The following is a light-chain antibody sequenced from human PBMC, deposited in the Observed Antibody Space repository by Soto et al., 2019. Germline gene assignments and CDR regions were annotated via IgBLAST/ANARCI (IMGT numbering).Light chain of an antibody. Sequence: QSALTQPPSVSGAPGQRVTISCTGSSSNIGTYYDVHWYQQLPGTAPKVLIYGNSNRPSGVPDRFSGSKSGTSASLAITGLQAEDEANYYCQSYDSSLSGHVFGTGTKLTVL. V-gene: IGLV1-40*01. CDR2: GNS. CDR3: QSYDSSLSGHV. J-gene: IGLJ1*01. CDR1: SSNIGTYYD.